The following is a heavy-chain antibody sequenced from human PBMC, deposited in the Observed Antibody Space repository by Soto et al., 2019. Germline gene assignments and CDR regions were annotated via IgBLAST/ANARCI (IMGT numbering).Heavy chain of an antibody. V-gene: IGHV3-23*01. Sequence: GGSLRLSCAASGFTISSNAMYWVRQAPGKGLEWVSAISDRGDTTHYADSVKGRFTISRDTSKNTLYLQLNALRADDTAVYYCAKDKPGTTSFDYWGQGTLVTVSS. CDR2: ISDRGDTT. CDR1: GFTISSNA. CDR3: AKDKPGTTSFDY. D-gene: IGHD1-1*01. J-gene: IGHJ4*02.